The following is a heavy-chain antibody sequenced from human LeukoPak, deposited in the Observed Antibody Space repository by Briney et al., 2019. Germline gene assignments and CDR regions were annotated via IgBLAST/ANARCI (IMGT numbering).Heavy chain of an antibody. CDR2: ISAYNGNT. Sequence: ASVKVSCKASGYTFTSYGISWVRQAPGQGLEWIGWISAYNGNTNYAQKLQGRVTMTTDTSTSTAYMELRSLRSDDTAVYYCARVRRGGVGASRFDYWGQGTLVTVSS. D-gene: IGHD1-26*01. J-gene: IGHJ4*02. CDR1: GYTFTSYG. V-gene: IGHV1-18*01. CDR3: ARVRRGGVGASRFDY.